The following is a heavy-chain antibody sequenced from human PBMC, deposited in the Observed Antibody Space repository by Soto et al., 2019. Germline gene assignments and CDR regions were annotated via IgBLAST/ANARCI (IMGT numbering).Heavy chain of an antibody. D-gene: IGHD2-2*01. CDR1: GFTFSRYL. CDR3: ARLSILVPTSHYDSYMDA. CDR2: IKQDGSEK. Sequence: GGSLRLSCAASGFTFSRYLMSWVRLAPGKGLEWVANIKQDGSEKYSVDSVKGRFTISRDNAKNSLYLGMNSLRAEDSAVYYCARLSILVPTSHYDSYMDAWGKGITVTVSS. V-gene: IGHV3-7*01. J-gene: IGHJ6*03.